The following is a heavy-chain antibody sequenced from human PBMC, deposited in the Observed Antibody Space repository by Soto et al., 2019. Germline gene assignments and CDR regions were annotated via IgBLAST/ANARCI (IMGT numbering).Heavy chain of an antibody. D-gene: IGHD2-15*01. CDR2: IIPIFGTV. J-gene: IGHJ4*02. Sequence: GASVKVSCKASGGTFSSYAISWVRQAPGQGLEWMRGIIPIFGTVNYAQKFQGRVTITADESTNTAYMELSSLRSEDTAVYYCARGYCSGGSCFFDYWGQGTLVTVSS. CDR3: ARGYCSGGSCFFDY. V-gene: IGHV1-69*13. CDR1: GGTFSSYA.